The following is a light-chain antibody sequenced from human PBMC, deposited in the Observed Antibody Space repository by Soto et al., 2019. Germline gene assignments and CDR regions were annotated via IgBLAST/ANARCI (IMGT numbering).Light chain of an antibody. CDR1: DSNIGSNT. CDR2: SNN. CDR3: AAWDDSLNGVL. J-gene: IGLJ2*01. Sequence: QSVLTQPTSASGTPGQRVTISCSGSDSNIGSNTVNWYQQLPGTAPKLLIYSNNQRPSGVPDRFSGSKSGTSASLAISGLQSEDEADYHCAAWDDSLNGVLFGGGTKLTVL. V-gene: IGLV1-44*01.